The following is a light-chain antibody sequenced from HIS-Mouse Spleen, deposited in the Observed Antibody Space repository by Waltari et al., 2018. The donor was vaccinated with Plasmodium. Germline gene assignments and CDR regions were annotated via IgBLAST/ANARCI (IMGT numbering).Light chain of an antibody. J-gene: IGLJ3*02. V-gene: IGLV3-10*01. CDR3: YSTDSSGNHRV. CDR2: EDS. CDR1: ALPKKS. Sequence: SYDLTQPPSVSVSPGQTARITCSGDALPKKSASCYQQKSGQAPVLVIYEDSKRPSGIPERFSGSSSGTMATLTISGAQVEDEADYYCYSTDSSGNHRVFGGGTKLTVL.